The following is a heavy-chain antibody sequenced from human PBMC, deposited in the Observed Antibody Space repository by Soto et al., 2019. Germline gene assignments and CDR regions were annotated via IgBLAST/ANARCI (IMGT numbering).Heavy chain of an antibody. CDR1: GGSFSGYD. CDR3: ARGRGSGSYYPYYYYYYMDV. V-gene: IGHV4-34*01. J-gene: IGHJ6*03. CDR2: INHSGST. Sequence: SETLSLTCAVYGGSFSGYDWSWIRQPPGKGLEWIGEINHSGSTNYNPSLKSRVTISVDTAKNQLSQKLSSVTAADTAVYYCARGRGSGSYYPYYYYYYMDVWGKGTTVTVSS. D-gene: IGHD3-10*01.